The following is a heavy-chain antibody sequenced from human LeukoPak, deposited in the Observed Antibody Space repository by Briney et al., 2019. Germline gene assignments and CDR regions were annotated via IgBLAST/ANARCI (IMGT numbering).Heavy chain of an antibody. CDR1: GGSISSGGYS. Sequence: PSQTLSLTCTVSGGSISSGGYSWSWIRQHPGKGLEWIGYIYYSGSTYYNPSLKSRVTISVDTSKNQFSLKLSSVTAADTAVYYCARSEDIVGQQYYYGMDVWGQGTTVTVSS. D-gene: IGHD5-12*01. CDR2: IYYSGST. J-gene: IGHJ6*02. CDR3: ARSEDIVGQQYYYGMDV. V-gene: IGHV4-31*03.